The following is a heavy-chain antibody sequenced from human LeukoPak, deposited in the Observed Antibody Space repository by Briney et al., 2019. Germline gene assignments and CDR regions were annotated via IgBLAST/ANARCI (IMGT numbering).Heavy chain of an antibody. V-gene: IGHV4-39*02. J-gene: IGHJ4*02. D-gene: IGHD6-19*01. Sequence: TSETLSLTCTVSGGSISSSNYYWGWIRQPPGKGLEWIASIHYSETTYYNPSLKSRVTISVDTSKNHFSLKLSSVTAADTAVYYCAGWLVDFDYWGQGTLVTVSS. CDR2: IHYSETT. CDR3: AGWLVDFDY. CDR1: GGSISSSNYY.